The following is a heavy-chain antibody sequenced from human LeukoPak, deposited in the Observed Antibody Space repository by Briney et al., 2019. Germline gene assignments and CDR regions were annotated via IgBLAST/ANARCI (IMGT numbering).Heavy chain of an antibody. Sequence: SETLSLTCTVSGGSISSYYLSWIRQPAGKGLEWIGRIYTSGSTNYNPSLKSRVTMSVDTSKNQFSLKLCSVTAADTAVYYCARGYDPGSFDYWGQGTLVTVSS. V-gene: IGHV4-4*07. CDR2: IYTSGST. J-gene: IGHJ4*02. CDR1: GGSISSYY. D-gene: IGHD3-3*01. CDR3: ARGYDPGSFDY.